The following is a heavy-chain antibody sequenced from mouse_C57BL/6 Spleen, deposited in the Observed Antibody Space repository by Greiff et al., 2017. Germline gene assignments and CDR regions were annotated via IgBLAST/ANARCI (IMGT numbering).Heavy chain of an antibody. CDR1: GYTFTSYG. J-gene: IGHJ2*01. D-gene: IGHD4-1*01. CDR3: ARREAGSLGPIDY. V-gene: IGHV1-81*01. CDR2: IYPRSGNT. Sequence: QVHVKQSGAELARPGASVKLSCKASGYTFTSYGISWVKQRTGQGLEWIGEIYPRSGNTYYNEKFKGKATLTADKSSSTAYMELRSLTSEDSAVYFCARREAGSLGPIDYWGQGTTLTVSS.